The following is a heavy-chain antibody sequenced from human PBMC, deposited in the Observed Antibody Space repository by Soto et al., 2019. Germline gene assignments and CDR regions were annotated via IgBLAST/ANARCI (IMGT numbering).Heavy chain of an antibody. CDR2: LDSSGTDT. V-gene: IGHV3-23*02. D-gene: IGHD1-1*01. CDR3: AKELERRYDFDS. J-gene: IGHJ4*02. CDR1: GFTFSTYA. Sequence: EVQLLESGGGLVQPGGSLRLSCAASGFTFSTYALSWVRQAPGKGLEWVSGLDSSGTDTYYGDFAKGRFTISRDNTNNMLYLQMNSLRAEDTAVYYCAKELERRYDFDSWGQGTLVTVSS.